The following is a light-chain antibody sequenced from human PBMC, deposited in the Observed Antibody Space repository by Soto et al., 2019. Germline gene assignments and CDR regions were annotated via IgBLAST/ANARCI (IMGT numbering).Light chain of an antibody. Sequence: DIQLTQSPSSLAASVGDRVTITCRASQGVSTWLAWHQQKPEKAPKSLVYATSKLQSGVPSRFNGTGSGTEFTLTISSLQPEDVATYFGQQYNTYPLTFGGGTKVEIK. CDR3: QQYNTYPLT. CDR1: QGVSTW. J-gene: IGKJ4*01. V-gene: IGKV1D-16*01. CDR2: ATS.